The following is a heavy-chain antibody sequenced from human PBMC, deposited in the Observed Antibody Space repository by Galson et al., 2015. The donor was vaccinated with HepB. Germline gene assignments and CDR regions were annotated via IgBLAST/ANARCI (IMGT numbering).Heavy chain of an antibody. CDR3: ARGGRSWYDY. J-gene: IGHJ4*02. Sequence: SVKVSCKASEYTFSSYAMNWVRRAPGQGLEYMGWINTNTGSPTYAQGFTGRFVFSLDTSVSTAYLQISSLKTEDTAVYYCARGGRSWYDYWGQGTLVTVSS. CDR2: INTNTGSP. CDR1: EYTFSSYA. D-gene: IGHD6-13*01. V-gene: IGHV7-4-1*02.